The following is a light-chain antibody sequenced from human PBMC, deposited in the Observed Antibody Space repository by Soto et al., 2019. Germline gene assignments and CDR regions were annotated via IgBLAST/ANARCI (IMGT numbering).Light chain of an antibody. CDR2: DAS. Sequence: DIQMTQSPSSLSVSVGDSVTITCQASQGIGSSLNWYQQKPGEAPKILIYDASNLEKGVPSRFSGTASETDFTFTISTLQTEDIATYFCHQYHHLPQSFGQGTKLEI. CDR1: QGIGSS. CDR3: HQYHHLPQS. V-gene: IGKV1-33*01. J-gene: IGKJ2*03.